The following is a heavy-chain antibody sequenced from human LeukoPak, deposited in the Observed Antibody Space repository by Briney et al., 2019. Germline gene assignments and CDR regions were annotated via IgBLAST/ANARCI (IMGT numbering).Heavy chain of an antibody. CDR1: GYSISSTNW. Sequence: TPSETLSLTCAVSGYSISSTNWWGWIRQPPGKGLEWIGYIYYTGNSNYNPSLKSRVTISVDTSKNQFSLKLSSVTAADTAVYYCARSLRYSSSWANWFDPWGQGTLVTASS. V-gene: IGHV4-28*01. J-gene: IGHJ5*02. CDR2: IYYTGNS. D-gene: IGHD6-13*01. CDR3: ARSLRYSSSWANWFDP.